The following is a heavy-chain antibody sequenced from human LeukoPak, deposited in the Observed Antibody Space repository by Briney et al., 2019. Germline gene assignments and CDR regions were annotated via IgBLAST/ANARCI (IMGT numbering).Heavy chain of an antibody. CDR2: INAYNGDT. V-gene: IGHV1-18*01. CDR3: ARWGLVAPGTYYYYYMDV. D-gene: IGHD2-2*01. J-gene: IGHJ6*03. Sequence: ASVKVSFKASGYTFTNYGVSWVRQAPGQGLEWMGWINAYNGDTRYAQNLQGRLTMTTDTSTSMAFMELRSLRPDDTAVYFCARWGLVAPGTYYYYYMDVWGRGTTVTVSS. CDR1: GYTFTNYG.